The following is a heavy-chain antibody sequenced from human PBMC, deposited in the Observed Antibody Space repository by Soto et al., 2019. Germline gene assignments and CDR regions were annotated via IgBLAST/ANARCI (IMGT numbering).Heavy chain of an antibody. CDR2: ISGSGGST. Sequence: GGSLRLSCAASGFTFSSYAMSWVRQAPGKGLEWVSAISGSGGSTYYADSVKGRFSLKLSSVTAADTAVYYCARHVVVVPAYNYHYYMDVWGKGTTVTVSS. CDR3: YHYYMDV. CDR1: GFTFSSYA. D-gene: IGHD2-2*01. J-gene: IGHJ6*03. V-gene: IGHV3-23*01.